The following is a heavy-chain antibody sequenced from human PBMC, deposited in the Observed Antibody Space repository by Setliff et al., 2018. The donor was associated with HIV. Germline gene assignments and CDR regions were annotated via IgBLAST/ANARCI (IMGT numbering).Heavy chain of an antibody. V-gene: IGHV4-34*01. Sequence: HSENLSLTCAVYGESFSGYYWSWIRQPAGKGLEWLGEINHSGRAKYNPSLKSRASISADTSKNQYSLRLTSVTAADTAVYYCARGAPYCNHGICHLFDYWGHGNLVTVSS. CDR1: GESFSGYY. D-gene: IGHD2-8*01. J-gene: IGHJ4*01. CDR2: INHSGRA. CDR3: ARGAPYCNHGICHLFDY.